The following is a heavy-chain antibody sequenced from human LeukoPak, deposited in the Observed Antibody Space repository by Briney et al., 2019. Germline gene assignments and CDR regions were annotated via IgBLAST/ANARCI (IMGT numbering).Heavy chain of an antibody. D-gene: IGHD4-17*01. CDR3: AKEGDDYGDGNYFDS. CDR2: ISYDGSNK. J-gene: IGHJ4*02. Sequence: PGGSLRLSCAASGFTFSSYAMHWVRQAPGKGLEWVAVISYDGSNKYYADSVKGRFTISRDNSKNTLYLQMNSLRAEDTAVYYCAKEGDDYGDGNYFDSWGQGILVTVSS. V-gene: IGHV3-30-3*01. CDR1: GFTFSSYA.